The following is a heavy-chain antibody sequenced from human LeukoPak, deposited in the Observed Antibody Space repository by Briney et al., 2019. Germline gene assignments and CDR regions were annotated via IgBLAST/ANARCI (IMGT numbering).Heavy chain of an antibody. V-gene: IGHV3-23*01. J-gene: IGHJ4*02. CDR3: AKDHCSGGSCYYFDY. D-gene: IGHD2-15*01. CDR2: ISGRGGST. CDR1: GFTFSSYA. Sequence: GGSLRLSCAASGFTFSSYAMSWVRQAPGKGLEWVSAISGRGGSTYYADSVKGRFTISRDNSKNTLYLQMNSLRAEDTAVYYCAKDHCSGGSCYYFDYWGQGTLVTVSS.